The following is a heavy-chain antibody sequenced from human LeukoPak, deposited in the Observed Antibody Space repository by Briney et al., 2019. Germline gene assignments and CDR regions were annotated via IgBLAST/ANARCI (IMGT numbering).Heavy chain of an antibody. CDR3: AKAIQLWESYYYGMDV. D-gene: IGHD5-18*01. CDR1: GFTFSSYA. Sequence: GGSLRLSCAASGFTFSSYAMSWVRQAPGKGLEWVSAISGSGGSTYYADSVKGRFTISRDNSKNTLYLQMNSLRAEDTAVYYCAKAIQLWESYYYGMDVWGQGTTVTASS. V-gene: IGHV3-23*01. CDR2: ISGSGGST. J-gene: IGHJ6*02.